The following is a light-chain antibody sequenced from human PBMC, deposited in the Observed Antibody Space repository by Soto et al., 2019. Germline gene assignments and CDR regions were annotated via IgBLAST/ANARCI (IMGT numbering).Light chain of an antibody. Sequence: QSALAQPASVSGTPGQTISISCTGTSSDVGGYNAVSWYQHHPGKAPKLIIYEVTRRPAGISDRFSASKSGNTASLTISGLQAEDGADYYCNSFRVNRLYVFGTGTKVTVL. V-gene: IGLV2-14*01. CDR3: NSFRVNRLYV. J-gene: IGLJ1*01. CDR2: EVT. CDR1: SSDVGGYNA.